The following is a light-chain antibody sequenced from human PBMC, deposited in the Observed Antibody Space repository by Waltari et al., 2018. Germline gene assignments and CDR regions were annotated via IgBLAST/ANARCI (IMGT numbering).Light chain of an antibody. CDR2: EVS. CDR3: MQGVHLPLT. CDR1: SLLQRCGKTY. J-gene: IGKJ4*02. V-gene: IGKV2-29*03. Sequence: SLLQRCGKTYVYWYLKRPGQSPQLLISEVSSRFSGVPDRFSGSGSGTDFTLKISRVEAEDVGLYYCMQGVHLPLTFGGGTKVEIQ.